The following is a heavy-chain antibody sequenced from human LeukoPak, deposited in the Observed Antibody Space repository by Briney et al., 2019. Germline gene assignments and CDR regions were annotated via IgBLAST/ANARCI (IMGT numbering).Heavy chain of an antibody. CDR1: AFIFSSYG. Sequence: PGGSLRLSCAASAFIFSSYGMHWVRQAPGKGLEWVAYIQYDGSNKQYADSVRGRFSISRDSSKNVLYLQMNSLRAEDTAVYYCAKGLRLGELSLNYYYYYMDVWGKGTTVTISS. CDR3: AKGLRLGELSLNYYYYYMDV. V-gene: IGHV3-30*02. D-gene: IGHD3-16*02. J-gene: IGHJ6*03. CDR2: IQYDGSNK.